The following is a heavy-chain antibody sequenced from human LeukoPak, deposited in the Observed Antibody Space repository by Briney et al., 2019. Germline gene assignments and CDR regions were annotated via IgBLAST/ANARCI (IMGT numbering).Heavy chain of an antibody. CDR1: GFTFRSYS. V-gene: IGHV3-21*01. J-gene: IGHJ5*02. D-gene: IGHD3-16*01. CDR2: ISSSSSYI. CDR3: ARRYVSWFDP. Sequence: GGSLRLFCAASGFTFRSYSMSWVRQAPGKGLEWVSSISSSSSYINYADSVKGRFTISRDNAKNSLYLQMNSLRAEDTAVYYCARRYVSWFDPWGQGTLVTVSS.